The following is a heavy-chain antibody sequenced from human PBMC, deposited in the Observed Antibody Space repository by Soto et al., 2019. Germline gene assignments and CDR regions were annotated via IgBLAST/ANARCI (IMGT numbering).Heavy chain of an antibody. CDR3: VKWLPPPKGYYGMDV. CDR1: GFSYTSSS. V-gene: IGHV1-58*01. D-gene: IGHD6-19*01. Sequence: SSKVTCKASGFSYTSSSVRRARQERGQRLEWIGWIVVGSGNTNYAQKFQGRVSITADESTSTAYMELSSLRSEDTAVYYCVKWLPPPKGYYGMDVWGQGTTVTVSS. CDR2: IVVGSGNT. J-gene: IGHJ6*02.